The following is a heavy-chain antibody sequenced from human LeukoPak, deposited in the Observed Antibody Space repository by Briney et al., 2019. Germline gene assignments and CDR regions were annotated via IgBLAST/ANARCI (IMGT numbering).Heavy chain of an antibody. V-gene: IGHV1-8*03. CDR1: GYIFTSYD. J-gene: IGHJ6*03. Sequence: ASVKVSCKASGYIFTSYDINWVRQATGQGLEWMGWMNPNSGNTGYAQKFQGRVTITRNTSISTAYMELSSLRSEDTAVYYCARGPPSANYYYYYMDVWGKGTTVTVSS. CDR3: ARGPPSANYYYYYMDV. CDR2: MNPNSGNT.